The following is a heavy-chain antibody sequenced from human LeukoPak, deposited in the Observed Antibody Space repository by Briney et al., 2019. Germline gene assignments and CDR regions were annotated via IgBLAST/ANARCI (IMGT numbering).Heavy chain of an antibody. D-gene: IGHD3-3*01. CDR1: GYTFTRYY. J-gene: IGHJ4*02. CDR2: MNPNSGNT. Sequence: ASVKVSCKASGYTFTRYYMHWVRQATGQGLEWMGWMNPNSGNTGYAQKFQGRVTMTRNTSISTAYMELSSLRSEDTAVYYCARGVTYYDFWSGYLAFDYWGQGTLVTVSS. V-gene: IGHV1-8*01. CDR3: ARGVTYYDFWSGYLAFDY.